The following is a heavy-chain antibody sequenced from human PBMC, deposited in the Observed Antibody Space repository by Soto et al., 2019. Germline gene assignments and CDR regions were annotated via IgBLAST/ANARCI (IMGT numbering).Heavy chain of an antibody. J-gene: IGHJ1*01. CDR2: IIPIFGTA. V-gene: IGHV1-69*01. CDR3: AKRGGRVAANKAEYFQH. D-gene: IGHD6-19*01. Sequence: QVQLVQSGAEVKKPGSSVKVSCKASGGTFSSYAISWVRQAPGQGLEWMGGIIPIFGTANYAQKFQGRVTITADESTSTAYMERSSLRSEDTAVYYCAKRGGRVAANKAEYFQHWGQGTLVTVSS. CDR1: GGTFSSYA.